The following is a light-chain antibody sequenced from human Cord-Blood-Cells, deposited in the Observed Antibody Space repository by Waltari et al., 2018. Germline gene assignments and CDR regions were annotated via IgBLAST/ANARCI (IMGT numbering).Light chain of an antibody. V-gene: IGKV1-27*01. CDR1: QGISNY. CDR3: QKYNSALT. Sequence: DIQMTQSPSSLSGSVGDRVTITCRASQGISNYLAWYQQKPGKVPKLLIYAASTLQSGVPSRFSGSGSGTDFTLTISSLQPEDVATYYCQKYNSALTFGQGTRLEIK. CDR2: AAS. J-gene: IGKJ5*01.